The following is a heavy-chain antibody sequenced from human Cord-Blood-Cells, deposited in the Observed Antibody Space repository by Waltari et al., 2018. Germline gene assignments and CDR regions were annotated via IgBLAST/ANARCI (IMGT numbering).Heavy chain of an antibody. CDR3: ARGGYSYGYYYYGMDV. CDR2: IIPIFGTA. CDR1: GGTFSSYA. V-gene: IGHV1-69*01. D-gene: IGHD5-18*01. Sequence: YKASGGTFSSYAISWVRQAPGQGLEWMGGIIPIFGTANYAQKFQGRVTITADESPSTAYMELSSLRSEDTAVYYCARGGYSYGYYYYGMDVWGQGTTVTVSS. J-gene: IGHJ6*02.